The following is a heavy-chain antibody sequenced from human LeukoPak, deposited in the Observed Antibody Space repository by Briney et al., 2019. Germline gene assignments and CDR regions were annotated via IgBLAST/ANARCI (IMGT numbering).Heavy chain of an antibody. Sequence: GRSLRLSCAASGFTFSSYAMHWVRQAPGKGLEWVAVISYDGNDKYYADSVKGRFTISRDNSRNTLYLQMNTLRAEDTAMYYCARDFSIGAADYYFDYWGQGTLVTVSS. J-gene: IGHJ4*02. D-gene: IGHD6-13*01. CDR1: GFTFSSYA. CDR3: ARDFSIGAADYYFDY. V-gene: IGHV3-30-3*01. CDR2: ISYDGNDK.